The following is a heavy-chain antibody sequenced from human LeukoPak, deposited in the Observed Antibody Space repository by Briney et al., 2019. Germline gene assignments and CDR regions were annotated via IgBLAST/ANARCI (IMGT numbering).Heavy chain of an antibody. V-gene: IGHV3-23*01. CDR1: GFTFSSYA. D-gene: IGHD2-2*01. Sequence: GGSLRLSCAASGFTFSSYAMSWVRQAPGKGLEWVSAISGSGGSTYYADSVKGRFTISRDNAKNSLYLQMNSLRAEDTAVYYCARDHCSSTSCFPSGTNYFDSWGQGTPVTVSS. CDR3: ARDHCSSTSCFPSGTNYFDS. CDR2: ISGSGGST. J-gene: IGHJ4*02.